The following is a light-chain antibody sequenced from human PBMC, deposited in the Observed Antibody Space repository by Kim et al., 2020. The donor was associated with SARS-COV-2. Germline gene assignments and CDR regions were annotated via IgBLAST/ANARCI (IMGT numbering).Light chain of an antibody. CDR3: QQSNDWPPLT. J-gene: IGKJ1*01. CDR2: DAT. CDR1: QTINNR. Sequence: SPVERATLSCRASQTINNRLVWYQHKPGQAPRLLIYDATTRATGVPPRFIGSGSETDFTLTISSLQSEDFAVYYCQQSNDWPPLTFGQGTKVDIK. V-gene: IGKV3-15*01.